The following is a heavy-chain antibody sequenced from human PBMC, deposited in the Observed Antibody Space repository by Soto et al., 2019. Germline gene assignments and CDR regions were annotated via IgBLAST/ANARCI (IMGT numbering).Heavy chain of an antibody. J-gene: IGHJ4*02. V-gene: IGHV3-11*01. Sequence: GGSLGLSCAASGVNFSVYYMSWIRQGPGKGLEWVSYISSDGDTTYYTDSVKGRFTMSRDNAKNSLYLQMNSLRAEDTAVYYCTSGSSPFTYWGQGTLVTVSS. CDR3: TSGSSPFTY. CDR1: GVNFSVYY. D-gene: IGHD3-10*01. CDR2: ISSDGDTT.